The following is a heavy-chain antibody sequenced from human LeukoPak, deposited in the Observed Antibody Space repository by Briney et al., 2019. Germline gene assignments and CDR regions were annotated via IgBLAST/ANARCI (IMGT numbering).Heavy chain of an antibody. CDR3: ARDKDYSIDH. D-gene: IGHD4-11*01. J-gene: IGHJ4*02. CDR1: GDSVSRNSAA. CDR2: TYYRSKWYT. Sequence: SQTLSPTCAISGDSVSRNSAAWNWIRQSPSRGLEWLGRTYYRSKWYTDYAVSVTSRITINPDTSKNQFSLQLNSVTPEDTAVYYCARDKDYSIDHWGQGTLVTVSS. V-gene: IGHV6-1*01.